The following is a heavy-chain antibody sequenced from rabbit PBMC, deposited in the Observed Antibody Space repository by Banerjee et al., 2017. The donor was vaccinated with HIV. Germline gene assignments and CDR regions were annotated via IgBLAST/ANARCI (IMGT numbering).Heavy chain of an antibody. J-gene: IGHJ4*01. V-gene: IGHV1S45*01. CDR1: GFDFISNA. Sequence: QEQLEESGGDLVKPGASLTLTCTASGFDFISNAMCWVRQAPGKGLEWIACIYSGSSGRPYYASWAKGRFTISKASSTTVTLQMTSLTAADTATYFCARGLLIGDLWGPGTLVTVS. CDR3: ARGLLIGDL. D-gene: IGHD4-2*01. CDR2: IYSGSSGRP.